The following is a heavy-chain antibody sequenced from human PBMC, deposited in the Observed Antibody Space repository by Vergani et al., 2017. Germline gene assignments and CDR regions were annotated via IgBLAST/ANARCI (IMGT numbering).Heavy chain of an antibody. D-gene: IGHD4-11*01. CDR1: GGSYTSYH. CDR2: IDQTGRP. J-gene: IGHJ6*03. Sequence: QVQLQQWGGGLLKPSETLSLTCVVNGGSYTSYHWTWIRQSPGEGLEWVGDIDQTGRPDYNPSLKSRLTMSVDKSRNQFSLTLKSVTATDTAIYFCARVNTETNVHLYYYYYMDVWGQGTAVTVS. V-gene: IGHV4-34*01. CDR3: ARVNTETNVHLYYYYYMDV.